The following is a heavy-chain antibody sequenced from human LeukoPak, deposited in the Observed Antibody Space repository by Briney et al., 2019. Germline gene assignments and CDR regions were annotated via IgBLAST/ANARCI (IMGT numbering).Heavy chain of an antibody. Sequence: GGSLGLSCAASGFTVSSNYMSWVRQAPGKGLEWVSVIYSGGSTYYADSVKGRFTISRDTSKNTLYLQMNSLRAEDTAVYYCARHSGPGSYNWFDPWGQGTLVTVSS. CDR3: ARHSGPGSYNWFDP. CDR1: GFTVSSNY. D-gene: IGHD3-10*01. V-gene: IGHV3-53*01. CDR2: IYSGGST. J-gene: IGHJ5*02.